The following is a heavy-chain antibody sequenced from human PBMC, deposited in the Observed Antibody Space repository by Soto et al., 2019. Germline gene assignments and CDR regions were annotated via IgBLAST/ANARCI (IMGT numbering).Heavy chain of an antibody. Sequence: QVQLVESGGGVVQPGRSLRLSCAASGFTFSTYGMHWVRQAPGKGLEWVAVISYDGNNKYYADSVKGRFTISRDNSKNTLYLQMNSLRAEDTAVYYCAKDLDSGYGYSPPSGYWGQGTLVTVSS. CDR3: AKDLDSGYGYSPPSGY. V-gene: IGHV3-30*18. CDR2: ISYDGNNK. CDR1: GFTFSTYG. J-gene: IGHJ4*02. D-gene: IGHD5-18*01.